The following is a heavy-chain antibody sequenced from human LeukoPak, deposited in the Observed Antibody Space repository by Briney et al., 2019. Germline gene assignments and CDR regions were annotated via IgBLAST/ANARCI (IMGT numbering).Heavy chain of an antibody. CDR2: ISGSSIYI. CDR3: ARDLYRIVVVPHYFDY. V-gene: IGHV3-21*01. J-gene: IGHJ4*02. Sequence: GGSLRLSCATSGFTFSAYSMNWVRQAPGKGLEWVSSISGSSIYINYADSVKGRFTISSDNAKNSLYLQMNSLRAEDTAVYYCARDLYRIVVVPHYFDYWGQGTLVTVSS. D-gene: IGHD3-22*01. CDR1: GFTFSAYS.